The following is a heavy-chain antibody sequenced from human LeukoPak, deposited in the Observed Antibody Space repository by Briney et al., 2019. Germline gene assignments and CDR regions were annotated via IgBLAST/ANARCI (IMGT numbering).Heavy chain of an antibody. J-gene: IGHJ6*03. V-gene: IGHV3-30*02. CDR1: GFPFSDYG. Sequence: PGTSLRLSCAASGFPFSDYGMYWVRQAPGKGLEWVAFIRYDGSNKYYVDSVKGRFTISRDNSKNTLYLQMNSLRAEDTAVYYCANTDYYYYYYMDVWGKGTTVTISS. CDR2: IRYDGSNK. CDR3: ANTDYYYYYYMDV.